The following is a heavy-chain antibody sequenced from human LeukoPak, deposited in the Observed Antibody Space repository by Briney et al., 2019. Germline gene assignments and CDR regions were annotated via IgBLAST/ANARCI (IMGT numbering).Heavy chain of an antibody. D-gene: IGHD4-17*01. CDR2: INAGNGNT. CDR1: GYTFTIDA. J-gene: IGHJ3*02. Sequence: ASVKVCFTSSGYTFTIDALHWGREPPVPRLEWMGWINAGNGNTKYSQEFQGRVTITRDTSASTAYMELSSLRSEDMAVYYCAREDYGYDAFDIWGQGTMVTVSS. V-gene: IGHV1-3*03. CDR3: AREDYGYDAFDI.